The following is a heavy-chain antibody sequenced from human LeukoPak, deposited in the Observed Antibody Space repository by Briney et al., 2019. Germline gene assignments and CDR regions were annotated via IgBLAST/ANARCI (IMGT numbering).Heavy chain of an antibody. Sequence: GGSLRLSCAASGFTFSDYYMSWIRQAPGKGLEWVSHISSSGSNIYYADSVEGRFTISRDNAKNSQYLQMNSLRAEDTAVYYCARGATSYMDVWGKGTTVTVSS. CDR2: ISSSGSNI. J-gene: IGHJ6*03. D-gene: IGHD1-26*01. CDR3: ARGATSYMDV. V-gene: IGHV3-11*04. CDR1: GFTFSDYY.